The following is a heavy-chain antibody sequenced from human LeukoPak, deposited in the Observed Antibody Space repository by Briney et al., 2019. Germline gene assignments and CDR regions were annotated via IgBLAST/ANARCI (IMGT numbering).Heavy chain of an antibody. J-gene: IGHJ2*01. V-gene: IGHV3-53*01. D-gene: IGHD2-21*01. CDR3: ARVGDHFHWFLDL. CDR2: LYSGSDT. CDR1: GFSVSTNY. Sequence: GGSLTLSCAASGFSVSTNYMNWVRQAPGKGLEWVSILYSGSDTYYSDSVKGRFTIYRDDSKNILFLHMTSLKAEDTAIYYCARVGDHFHWFLDLWGRGTLVGVSS.